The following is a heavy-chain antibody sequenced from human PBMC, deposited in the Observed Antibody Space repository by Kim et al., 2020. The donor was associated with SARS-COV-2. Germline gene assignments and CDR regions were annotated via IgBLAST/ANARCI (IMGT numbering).Heavy chain of an antibody. D-gene: IGHD5-12*01. CDR1: GFTVSSNY. V-gene: IGHV3-53*04. J-gene: IGHJ5*02. Sequence: GGSLRLSCAASGFTVSSNYMSWVRQAPGKGLEWVSVIYSGGSTYYADSVKGRFTISRHNSKNTLYLQMNSLRAEDTAVYYCARVRVGYEDNWFDPWGQGTLVTVSS. CDR3: ARVRVGYEDNWFDP. CDR2: IYSGGST.